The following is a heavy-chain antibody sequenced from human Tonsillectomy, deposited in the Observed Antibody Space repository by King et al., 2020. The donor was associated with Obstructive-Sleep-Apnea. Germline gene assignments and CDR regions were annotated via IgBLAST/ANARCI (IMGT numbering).Heavy chain of an antibody. CDR1: GGAISSSNW. CDR3: ARVGGSYYFDY. CDR2: IYLRGST. D-gene: IGHD1-26*01. J-gene: IGHJ4*02. V-gene: IGHV4-4*02. Sequence: QMQESGPGLVKPSGTLSLTCAVSGGAISSSNWWSWVRQAPGKGREWFGEIYLRGSTHYNPSRKRRVTLSEDKSTNQFSLKLSSVTAADTAVYYCARVGGSYYFDYWGQGTLVTVSS.